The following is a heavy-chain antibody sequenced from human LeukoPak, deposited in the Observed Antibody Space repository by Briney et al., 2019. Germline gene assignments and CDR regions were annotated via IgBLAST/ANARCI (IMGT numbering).Heavy chain of an antibody. Sequence: SETLSLTCTVSGVSIRSSNSYWGWIRQPPGKGLEWIGSIYYSGNTYYNASLKSQVSISIDTSKNQFSLKLTSVTAADTAVYYCASSSGYSYGFTGYMDVWGKGTTVTVSS. D-gene: IGHD5-18*01. CDR3: ASSSGYSYGFTGYMDV. CDR1: GVSIRSSNSY. CDR2: IYYSGNT. V-gene: IGHV4-39*01. J-gene: IGHJ6*03.